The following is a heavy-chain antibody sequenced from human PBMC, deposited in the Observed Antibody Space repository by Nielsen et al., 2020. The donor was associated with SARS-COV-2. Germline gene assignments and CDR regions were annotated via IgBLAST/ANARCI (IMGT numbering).Heavy chain of an antibody. D-gene: IGHD3-3*01. J-gene: IGHJ6*02. CDR3: ATTFAIFGEVRVDV. V-gene: IGHV1-18*01. CDR2: FSAYNGHT. CDR1: GYTFTSYG. Sequence: ASVKVSCKASGYTFTSYGVTWVRQAPGQGLEWVGWFSAYNGHTKSAQKFQGRVTMTEDTSTDTAYMELSSLRSEDTAVYYCATTFAIFGEVRVDVWGQGTAVTVSS.